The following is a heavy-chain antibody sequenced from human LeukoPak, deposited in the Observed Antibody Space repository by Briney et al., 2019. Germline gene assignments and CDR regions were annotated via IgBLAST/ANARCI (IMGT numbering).Heavy chain of an antibody. Sequence: SQTLSLTCTVSGGSISSGSHYWSWIRQPAGKGLEWIGRIYSSGNTNYNPSLKSRVTISLDTSKNQFSLNLSSVSAADTAVYYCSGEVGGSWFDPWGLGTLVTVSS. V-gene: IGHV4-61*02. CDR1: GGSISSGSHY. D-gene: IGHD1-26*01. CDR3: SGEVGGSWFDP. CDR2: IYSSGNT. J-gene: IGHJ5*02.